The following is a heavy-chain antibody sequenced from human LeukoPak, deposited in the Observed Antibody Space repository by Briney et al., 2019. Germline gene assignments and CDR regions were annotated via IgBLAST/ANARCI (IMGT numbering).Heavy chain of an antibody. CDR3: ARYPLSSSWYFFDY. CDR1: GFTLSSYN. J-gene: IGHJ4*02. V-gene: IGHV3-21*01. CDR2: ISSTSNYI. D-gene: IGHD6-13*01. Sequence: RRSLRPSCAASGFTLSSYNMNWVRQAHGNGLQWVSSISSTSNYIIYANSVKGRFTIPRDNANNLLYLQMNSLRAEDTAVYSCARYPLSSSWYFFDYWGQGTLVTVSS.